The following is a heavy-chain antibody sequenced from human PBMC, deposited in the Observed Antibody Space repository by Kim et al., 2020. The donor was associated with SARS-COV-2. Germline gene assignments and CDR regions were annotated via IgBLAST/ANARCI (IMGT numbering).Heavy chain of an antibody. V-gene: IGHV3-30*04. CDR3: ARVARGAAATSLAFDY. J-gene: IGHJ4*02. Sequence: GGSLRLSCAASGFTFSSYAMHWVRQAPGKGLEWVAVISYDGSNKYYADSVKGRFTISRDNSKNTLYLQMNSLRAEDTAVYYCARVARGAAATSLAFDYWGQGTLVTVSS. CDR2: ISYDGSNK. CDR1: GFTFSSYA. D-gene: IGHD6-13*01.